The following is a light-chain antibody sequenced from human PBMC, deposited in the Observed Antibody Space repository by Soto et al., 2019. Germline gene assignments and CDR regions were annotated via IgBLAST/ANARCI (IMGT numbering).Light chain of an antibody. CDR3: QSYDSSLSAYV. CDR1: SSNIGAGYP. Sequence: VLTQPPSASGAPGQRITISCTGSSSNIGAGYPIHWYQQLPGTAPRLLIFGNTIRPSGVPARFSGSRSGLAITGLQAEDEADYYCQSYDSSLSAYVFGAGTKVTVL. V-gene: IGLV1-40*01. J-gene: IGLJ1*01. CDR2: GNT.